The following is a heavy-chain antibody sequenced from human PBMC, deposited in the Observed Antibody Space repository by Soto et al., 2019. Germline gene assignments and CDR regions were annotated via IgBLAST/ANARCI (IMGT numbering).Heavy chain of an antibody. CDR2: IYSGGST. V-gene: IGHV3-53*01. CDR3: ARDPREKYGMDV. Sequence: EVQVVESGGGLIQPGGSLRLSCAAFGFVVSSNYMSWIRQAPGKGLEWVSVIYSGGSTYYADSVKGRFTISRDNSKNTLYLQMNSLRVEDTAVYYCARDPREKYGMDVWGQGTTVTVSS. J-gene: IGHJ6*02. CDR1: GFVVSSNY.